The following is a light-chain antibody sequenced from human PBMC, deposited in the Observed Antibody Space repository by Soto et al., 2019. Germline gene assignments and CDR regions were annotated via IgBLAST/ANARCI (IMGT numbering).Light chain of an antibody. V-gene: IGKV3D-20*02. J-gene: IGKJ1*01. CDR3: QQRSSWPRT. CDR2: DVS. CDR1: QKISSRY. Sequence: EIVLTQSPGTLSLSPGERATLSCRASQKISSRYLAWYLQKPGQAPRFLIYDVSNRATGIPARYSGSGSGTDFTLTISSLEPEDFAVYYCQQRSSWPRTFGQGAKVDI.